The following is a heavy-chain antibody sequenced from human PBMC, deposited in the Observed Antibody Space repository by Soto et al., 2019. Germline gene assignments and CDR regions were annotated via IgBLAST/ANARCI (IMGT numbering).Heavy chain of an antibody. CDR2: INHSGST. V-gene: IGHV4-34*01. CDR3: ARLGYSYGLNWFDP. Sequence: QVQLQQWGAGLLKPSETLSLTCAVYGGSFSGYYWSWIRQPPGKGLEWIGEINHSGSTNYNPSLKSRVTXXVXTXXNQFSLKLSSVTAADTAVYYCARLGYSYGLNWFDPWGQGTLVTVSS. D-gene: IGHD5-18*01. J-gene: IGHJ5*02. CDR1: GGSFSGYY.